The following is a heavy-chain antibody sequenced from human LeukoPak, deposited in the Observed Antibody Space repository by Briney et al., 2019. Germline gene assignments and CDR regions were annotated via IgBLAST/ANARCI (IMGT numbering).Heavy chain of an antibody. CDR3: AKTTGYRSGMDV. V-gene: IGHV1-2*02. CDR1: GYTFTGYY. Sequence: ASVKVSCKASGYTFTGYYMHWVRQAPGQGLEWMGWINPNSGGTNYAQKFQGRVTMTRDTSISTAYMELGRLRSDDTAVYYCAKTTGYRSGMDVWGQGTTVTVSS. D-gene: IGHD4-11*01. J-gene: IGHJ6*02. CDR2: INPNSGGT.